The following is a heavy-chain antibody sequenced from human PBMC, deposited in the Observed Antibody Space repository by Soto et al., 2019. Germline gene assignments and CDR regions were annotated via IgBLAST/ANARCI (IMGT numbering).Heavy chain of an antibody. V-gene: IGHV3-23*01. CDR2: ISGGGGST. Sequence: PGGSLRLSCAASGFTFSSYAMSWVRQAPGKGLEWVSAISGGGGSTYYADSVKGRFTISRDNSKNTLYLQMNSLRAEDTAVYYCAKDPSPTGTPYYYYGMDVWGQGTTVTVSS. J-gene: IGHJ6*02. D-gene: IGHD1-1*01. CDR1: GFTFSSYA. CDR3: AKDPSPTGTPYYYYGMDV.